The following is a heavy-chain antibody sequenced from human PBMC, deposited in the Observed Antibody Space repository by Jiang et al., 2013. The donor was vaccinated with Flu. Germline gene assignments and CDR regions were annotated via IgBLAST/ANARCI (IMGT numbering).Heavy chain of an antibody. Sequence: EVKKPGASVKVSCKASGYTFTGYYMHWVRQAPGQGLEWMGWINPNSGGTNYAQKFQGRVTMTRDTSISTAYMELSRLRSDDTAVYYCASYLKTPSMTDAFDIWGQGTMVTVSS. D-gene: IGHD2/OR15-2a*01. CDR2: INPNSGGT. CDR3: ASYLKTPSMTDAFDI. J-gene: IGHJ3*02. V-gene: IGHV1-2*02. CDR1: GYTFTGYY.